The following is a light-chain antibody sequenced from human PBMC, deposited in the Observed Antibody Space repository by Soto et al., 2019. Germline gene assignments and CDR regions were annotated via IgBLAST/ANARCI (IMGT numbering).Light chain of an antibody. CDR2: DAS. CDR1: QSVTKNY. CDR3: QQCSSLPLT. Sequence: EIVLTQSPGTLSLSPGERATLSCRASQSVTKNYLAWYQQKPGQAPRLLIDDASRRATGIPDRFSGSGSGTDFTLTISRLEPEDFAVYYCQQCSSLPLTFGGGTKVEI. V-gene: IGKV3-20*01. J-gene: IGKJ4*01.